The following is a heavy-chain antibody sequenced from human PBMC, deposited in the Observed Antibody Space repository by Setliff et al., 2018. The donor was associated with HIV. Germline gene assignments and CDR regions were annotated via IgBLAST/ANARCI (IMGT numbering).Heavy chain of an antibody. Sequence: GGSLRLSCAASGFNLRNFDMSWVRQAPGKGLEWVSAIRISADITHYADSVKGRFTVSRDNSKNTLYLHMNSLRAEDTAVYYCATLRQQLITGWFDPWGQGTLVTVSS. D-gene: IGHD6-13*01. J-gene: IGHJ5*02. CDR3: ATLRQQLITGWFDP. CDR2: IRISADIT. CDR1: GFNLRNFD. V-gene: IGHV3-23*01.